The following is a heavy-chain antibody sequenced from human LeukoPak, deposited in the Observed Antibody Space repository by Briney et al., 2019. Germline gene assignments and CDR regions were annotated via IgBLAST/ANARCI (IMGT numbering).Heavy chain of an antibody. V-gene: IGHV3-7*01. CDR3: VRDGGVSGYDLLDY. CDR1: GFTFSSYW. J-gene: IGHJ4*02. Sequence: PCRSPTHSCAPSGFTFSSYWMTWVRQAPGKGLKWVAYINQDGSEEHYMDSVKARFTISRDNAKNSLSLQMNSLTAEDTAVYYCVRDGGVSGYDLLDYWGQGTLVTVSS. CDR2: INQDGSEE. D-gene: IGHD5-12*01.